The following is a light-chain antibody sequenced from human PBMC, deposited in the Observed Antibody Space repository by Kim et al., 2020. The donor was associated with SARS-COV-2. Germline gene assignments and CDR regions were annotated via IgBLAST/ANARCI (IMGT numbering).Light chain of an antibody. CDR3: CSYAGTYKV. J-gene: IGLJ3*02. CDR1: GRGVGSYHY. CDR2: DVT. V-gene: IGLV2-11*03. Sequence: PRQAVTISCTGTGRGVGSYHYVSWYQQHPGKAPKLIIYDVTERPSGVPDRFSGSKSGNTASLTVSGLQADDEADYHCCSYAGTYKVFGGGTQLTVL.